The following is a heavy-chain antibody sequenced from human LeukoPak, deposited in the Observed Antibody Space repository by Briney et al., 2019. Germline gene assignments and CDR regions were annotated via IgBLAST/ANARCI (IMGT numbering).Heavy chain of an antibody. V-gene: IGHV4-30-2*01. CDR3: ARGGNWNDFDY. D-gene: IGHD1-1*01. CDR1: GGSISSGGYS. Sequence: KASETLSLTCVVSGGSISSGGYSWSWIRQPPGKGLEWIGYNYHSGSTYYNPSLKSRVSISEDRAKNQFSLMMTSVTAADTAVYYCARGGNWNDFDYWGQGTLVTVSS. CDR2: NYHSGST. J-gene: IGHJ4*02.